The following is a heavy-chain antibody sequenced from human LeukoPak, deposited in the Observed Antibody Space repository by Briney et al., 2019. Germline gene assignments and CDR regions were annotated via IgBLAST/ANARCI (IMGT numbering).Heavy chain of an antibody. V-gene: IGHV3-30*04. CDR3: ARRSGIAVAGAFDY. CDR2: ISYDGSNE. CDR1: GFTFSSYV. D-gene: IGHD6-19*01. J-gene: IGHJ4*02. Sequence: GGSLRLSCAASGFTFSSYVMHWVRQAPGKGLEWVAIISYDGSNEYYADSVKGRFTISRDNSKNTLYLQMNSLRAEDTAVYYCARRSGIAVAGAFDYWGQGTLVTVSS.